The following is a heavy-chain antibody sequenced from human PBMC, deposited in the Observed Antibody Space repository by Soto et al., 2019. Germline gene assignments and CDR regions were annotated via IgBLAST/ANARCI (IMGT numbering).Heavy chain of an antibody. CDR2: ISAHNGNT. J-gene: IGHJ4*02. CDR3: ARGRYGDY. D-gene: IGHD1-1*01. Sequence: QVHLVQSGAEVKKPGASVKVSCKGSGYAFTTYGITWVRQAPGQGLEWMGWISAHNGNTNYAQKLQGRVTVTRDTSTSTAYLELRSLRSDDTAVYYCARGRYGDYWGQGALVTVSS. CDR1: GYAFTTYG. V-gene: IGHV1-18*01.